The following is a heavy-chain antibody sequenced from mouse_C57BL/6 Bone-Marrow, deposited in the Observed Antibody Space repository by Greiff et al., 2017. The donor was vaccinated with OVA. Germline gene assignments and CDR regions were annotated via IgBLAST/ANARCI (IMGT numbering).Heavy chain of an antibody. Sequence: EVKLMESEGGLVQPGSSMKLSCTASGFTFSDYYMAWVRQVPEKGLEWVANINYDGSSTYYLDSLKSRFIISRDNAKNILYLQMSSLKSEDTATYYCARDRCYSNYEDGFDYWGQGTTLTVSS. CDR3: ARDRCYSNYEDGFDY. CDR1: GFTFSDYY. J-gene: IGHJ2*01. CDR2: INYDGSST. D-gene: IGHD2-5*01. V-gene: IGHV5-16*01.